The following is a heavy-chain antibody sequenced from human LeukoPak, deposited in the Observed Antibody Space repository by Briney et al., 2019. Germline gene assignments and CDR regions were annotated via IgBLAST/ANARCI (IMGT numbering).Heavy chain of an antibody. Sequence: GGSLRLSCAASGFTFSSYAMSWVRQAPGKGLEWVSAISGSGGSTYYADSVKGRFTISRDNSKNTLYLQMNSLRAEDTAVYYCAKDRTIFGVVSLNFDYWSQGTLVTVSS. J-gene: IGHJ4*02. V-gene: IGHV3-23*01. CDR2: ISGSGGST. D-gene: IGHD3-3*01. CDR1: GFTFSSYA. CDR3: AKDRTIFGVVSLNFDY.